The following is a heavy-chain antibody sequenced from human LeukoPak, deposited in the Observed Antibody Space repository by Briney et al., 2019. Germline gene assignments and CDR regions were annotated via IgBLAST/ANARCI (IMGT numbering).Heavy chain of an antibody. CDR1: GGSISSGGYS. CDR2: IYHSGST. CDR3: ARVVYTVGTVDY. V-gene: IGHV4-30-2*01. J-gene: IGHJ4*02. D-gene: IGHD2-21*02. Sequence: SETLSLTCAVSGGSISSGGYSWSWIRQPPGKGLEWIGYIYHSGSTYYNPSLKSRVTISVDRSKNQFSLKLSSVTAADTAVYYCARVVYTVGTVDYWGQGTLVNVSS.